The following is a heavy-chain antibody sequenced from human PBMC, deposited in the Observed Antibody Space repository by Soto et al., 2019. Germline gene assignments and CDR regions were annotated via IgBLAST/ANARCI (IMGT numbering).Heavy chain of an antibody. Sequence: NGVEWVSAISGSGGCTYYADSVKCRFTISSDNSKNTLYLQMNSLRSEDTAVFFFQAEDGIRDSVPVSAFLLNRSSDL. J-gene: IGHJ2*01. CDR2: ISGSGGCT. V-gene: IGHV3-23*01. D-gene: IGHD3-9*01. CDR3: QAEDGIRDSVPVSAFLLNRSSDL.